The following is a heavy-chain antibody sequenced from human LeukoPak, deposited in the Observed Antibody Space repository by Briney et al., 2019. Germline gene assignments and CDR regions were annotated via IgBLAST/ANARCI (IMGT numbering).Heavy chain of an antibody. CDR2: SNNSGST. V-gene: IGHV4-34*10. CDR1: VGSNSSYY. CDR3: ASRVRGWTLY. Sequence: SETLSLTCTVSVGSNSSYYWLWLRQPRGKGPKWIGESNNSGSTNYNAPLKSRITMSIDTPKHQFSLQLSSVTAVYTAAFYCASRVRGWTLYWGQGTLVTVSS. D-gene: IGHD6-19*01. J-gene: IGHJ4*02.